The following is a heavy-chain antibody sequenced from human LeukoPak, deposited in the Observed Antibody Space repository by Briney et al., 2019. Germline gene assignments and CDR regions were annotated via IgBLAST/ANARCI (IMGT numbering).Heavy chain of an antibody. Sequence: SDTLPHTRTLSGGTVSIVRYYDTRTPQPPGKGLEWIGYIYYSGSTNYNPSLKSRVTISVDTSNNQFSLKLSSVTAADTAVYYCARDRWAWFGELNPVPSYYYYGMDVWSKGTTVTVP. V-gene: IGHV4-61*01. CDR2: IYYSGST. CDR1: GGTVSIVRYY. CDR3: ARDRWAWFGELNPVPSYYYYGMDV. D-gene: IGHD3-10*01. J-gene: IGHJ6*04.